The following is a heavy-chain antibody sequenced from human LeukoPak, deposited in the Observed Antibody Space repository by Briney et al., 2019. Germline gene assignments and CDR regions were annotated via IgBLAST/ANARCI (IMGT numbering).Heavy chain of an antibody. V-gene: IGHV3-48*02. CDR3: ARVGPLWFGELFTPLPYYYYYGMDV. CDR2: ISSSSSTL. CDR1: GFVFRSYA. D-gene: IGHD3-10*01. Sequence: GGSLRLSCAASGFVFRSYAMNWVRQAPGKGLEWVSYISSSSSTLYYADSVKGRFTISRDNAKNSLYLQMNSLRDEDTAVYYCARVGPLWFGELFTPLPYYYYYGMDVWGQGTTVTVSS. J-gene: IGHJ6*02.